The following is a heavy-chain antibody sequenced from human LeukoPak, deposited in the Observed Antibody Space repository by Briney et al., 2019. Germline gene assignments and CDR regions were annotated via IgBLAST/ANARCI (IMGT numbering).Heavy chain of an antibody. CDR3: ARAGGAVPHLNWSDP. Sequence: SVKVSCTASGGTFISYAISWVRQAPGQGLEWMGGIIPIFGTANYAQKFQGRVTITADESTSTAYMELSSLRSEDTAVYYCARAGGAVPHLNWSDPWGQGTLVTVSS. D-gene: IGHD3-10*01. CDR2: IIPIFGTA. CDR1: GGTFISYA. J-gene: IGHJ5*02. V-gene: IGHV1-69*13.